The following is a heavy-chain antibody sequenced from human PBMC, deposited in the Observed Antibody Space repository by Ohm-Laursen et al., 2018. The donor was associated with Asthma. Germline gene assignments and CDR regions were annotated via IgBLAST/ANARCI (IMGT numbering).Heavy chain of an antibody. J-gene: IGHJ3*01. CDR2: TYPGGAT. CDR1: GFSVSRHF. Sequence: SLRLSCAASGFSVSRHFMNWIRQGPEKGLEWVSDTYPGGATFYADSVKGRFTISRDDSKNTLNLQMSSLRGDDTAVYYCARGQGSGDISGSDPFDLWGQGTTVIVSS. D-gene: IGHD3-10*01. CDR3: ARGQGSGDISGSDPFDL. V-gene: IGHV3-53*01.